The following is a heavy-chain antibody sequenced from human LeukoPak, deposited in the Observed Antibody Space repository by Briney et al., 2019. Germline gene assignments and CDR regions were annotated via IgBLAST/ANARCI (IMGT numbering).Heavy chain of an antibody. V-gene: IGHV3-21*01. CDR2: ISSSSDYI. Sequence: GGSLRLSCAASGFTFSTYSMNWVRQAPGKGLEWVSSISSSSDYINYADSVKGRFTISRDNAKNSLHPQMNSLRAEDTAVYYCARDITHYYDSSGSYCWGQGTLVTVSS. D-gene: IGHD3-22*01. J-gene: IGHJ4*02. CDR3: ARDITHYYDSSGSYC. CDR1: GFTFSTYS.